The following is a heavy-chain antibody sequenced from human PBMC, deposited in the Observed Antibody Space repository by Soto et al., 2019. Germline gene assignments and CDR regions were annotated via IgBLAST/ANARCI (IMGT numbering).Heavy chain of an antibody. D-gene: IGHD3-16*01. Sequence: QVQLVESGGGVVQPGRSLRLSCAASGFTFSSFAMHWVRQAPGKGLEWLAVISSDVVNYYYAESVKGRFTISRDNSKNTLYLKMNSLRNEDTAVYYWARGGAWTPEGLGYWGQGTLVTVSS. CDR2: ISSDVVNY. CDR3: ARGGAWTPEGLGY. V-gene: IGHV3-30-3*01. J-gene: IGHJ4*02. CDR1: GFTFSSFA.